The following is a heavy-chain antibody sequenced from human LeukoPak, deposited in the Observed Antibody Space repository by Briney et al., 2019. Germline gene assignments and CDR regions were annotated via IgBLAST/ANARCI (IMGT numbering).Heavy chain of an antibody. J-gene: IGHJ4*02. D-gene: IGHD3-22*01. Sequence: PGGSLRLSCAASGFTFSDHYIDWVRQAPGKGLEWVGRSRNKAYSYTTEYAASVKGRFTISRDDLKISLYLQMNSLKTEDTAIYYCARASYYDSSGYVKDYFDYWGQGTLVTVSS. CDR1: GFTFSDHY. CDR2: SRNKAYSYTT. V-gene: IGHV3-72*01. CDR3: ARASYYDSSGYVKDYFDY.